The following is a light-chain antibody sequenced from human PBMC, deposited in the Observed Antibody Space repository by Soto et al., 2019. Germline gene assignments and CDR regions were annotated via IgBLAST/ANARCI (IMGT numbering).Light chain of an antibody. V-gene: IGLV1-51*01. CDR2: DND. J-gene: IGLJ3*02. CDR3: ETWDSTLSGWV. Sequence: QSVLTQPPSVSAAPGQKVTISCSGSSSNIGTNYVSWYQQLPATAPRLLIYDNDKRPSGIPDRFSGSKSATSGTLGITGLQTGDEADYYCETWDSTLSGWVFGGGTKLTVL. CDR1: SSNIGTNY.